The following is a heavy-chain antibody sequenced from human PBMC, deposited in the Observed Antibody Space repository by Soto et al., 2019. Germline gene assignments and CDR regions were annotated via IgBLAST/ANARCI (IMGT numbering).Heavy chain of an antibody. V-gene: IGHV3-73*02. CDR2: IRSKANSYAT. CDR3: TRGAAQYNWFDP. D-gene: IGHD6-6*01. J-gene: IGHJ5*02. CDR1: GFTFSGSA. Sequence: EVQLVESGGGLVQPGGSLKLSCAASGFTFSGSAMHWVRQASGKGLEWVGRIRSKANSYATAYAASVKGRFTISRDDSKNTAYLQMNSLKTEDTAVYYCTRGAAQYNWFDPWGQGTLVTVSS.